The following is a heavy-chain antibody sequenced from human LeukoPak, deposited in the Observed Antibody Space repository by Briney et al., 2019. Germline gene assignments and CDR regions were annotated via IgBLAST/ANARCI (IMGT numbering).Heavy chain of an antibody. J-gene: IGHJ3*02. Sequence: GGSLRLSCVASGFTFNTYTMNWVRQAPGKGLEWISCVGRDGSIHYADSVKGRITISRDNAKNSLFLQMDSLRAEDAAIYYCARRYYDTTGYAFDIWGQGTMVTVSS. D-gene: IGHD3-22*01. CDR2: VGRDGSI. V-gene: IGHV3-21*01. CDR3: ARRYYDTTGYAFDI. CDR1: GFTFNTYT.